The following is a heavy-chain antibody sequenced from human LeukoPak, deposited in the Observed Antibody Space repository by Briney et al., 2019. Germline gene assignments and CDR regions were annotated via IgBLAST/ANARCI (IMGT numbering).Heavy chain of an antibody. CDR3: AKDLLREINPYYDSSGYYPNPLDY. CDR1: GFTLSSYG. CDR2: ISYDGSNK. Sequence: GRSLRLSCAASGFTLSSYGMHWVRQAPGKGLEWVAVISYDGSNKYYADSVKGRFTISRDNSKNTLYLQMNSLRAEDTAVYYCAKDLLREINPYYDSSGYYPNPLDYWGQGTLVTVSS. V-gene: IGHV3-30*18. D-gene: IGHD3-22*01. J-gene: IGHJ4*02.